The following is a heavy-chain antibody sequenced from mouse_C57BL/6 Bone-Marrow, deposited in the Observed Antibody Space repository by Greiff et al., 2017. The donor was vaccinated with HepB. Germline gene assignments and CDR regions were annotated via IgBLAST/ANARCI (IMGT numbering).Heavy chain of an antibody. J-gene: IGHJ2*01. Sequence: VQLQQSGPELVKPGASVKISCKASGYAFSSSWMNWVKQRPGKGLEWIGRIYPGDGDTNYNGKFKGKATLTADESSSTAYMQLSSLTSEDSAVYFCELRLRYWGQGTTLTVSS. CDR2: IYPGDGDT. V-gene: IGHV1-82*01. CDR1: GYAFSSSW. D-gene: IGHD3-2*02. CDR3: ELRLRY.